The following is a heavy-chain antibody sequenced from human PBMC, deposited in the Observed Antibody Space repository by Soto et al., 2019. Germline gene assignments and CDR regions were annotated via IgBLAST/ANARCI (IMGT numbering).Heavy chain of an antibody. CDR3: ARAVGGYSGYDTRVPYYYYYYMDV. D-gene: IGHD5-12*01. CDR2: INHSGST. J-gene: IGHJ6*03. Sequence: SETLSLTCAVYGGSFSGYYWSWIRQPPGKGLEWIGEINHSGSTNYNPSLKSRVTISVDTSKNQFSLKLSSVTAADTAVYYCARAVGGYSGYDTRVPYYYYYYMDVWGKGTTVTVSS. CDR1: GGSFSGYY. V-gene: IGHV4-34*01.